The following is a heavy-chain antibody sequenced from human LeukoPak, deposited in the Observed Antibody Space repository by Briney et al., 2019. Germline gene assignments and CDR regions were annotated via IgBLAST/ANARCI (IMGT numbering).Heavy chain of an antibody. CDR3: ARVYGGNSS. J-gene: IGHJ5*02. Sequence: SLCLTRTVYIYYNSSGYDWGWIRQRPGNGLEWIGSIYHSGSTYYNPSLKSRVTISVDTSKNQFSQKLSSVTAADTAVYYCARVYGGNSSWGQGTLVTVSS. D-gene: IGHD4-23*01. V-gene: IGHV4-38-2*02. CDR2: IYHSGST. CDR1: IYYNSSGYD.